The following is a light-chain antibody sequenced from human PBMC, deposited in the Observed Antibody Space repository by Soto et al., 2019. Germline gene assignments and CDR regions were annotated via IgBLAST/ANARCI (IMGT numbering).Light chain of an antibody. V-gene: IGKV1D-13*01. CDR3: QQFKNYPLT. Sequence: AIQLTQSPTSLSASVGDRISIACRASQGISTALAWYHQKSGQPPKLLIYDASNLESGVPSRFSGSGSGTDFTLTICSLQPEDFATYYCQQFKNYPLTFGGGTKVDIK. CDR1: QGISTA. J-gene: IGKJ4*01. CDR2: DAS.